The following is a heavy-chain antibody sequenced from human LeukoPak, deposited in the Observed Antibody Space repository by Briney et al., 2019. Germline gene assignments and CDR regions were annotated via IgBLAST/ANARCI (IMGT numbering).Heavy chain of an antibody. CDR1: GFTFSGYS. CDR2: IKQDGSEK. V-gene: IGHV3-7*04. CDR3: ARAAAGTLFDY. Sequence: PGGSLRLSCAASGFTFSGYSMNWVRQAPGKGLEWVANIKQDGSEKYYVDSVKGRFTISRDNAKNSLYLQMNSLRAEDTAVYYCARAAAGTLFDYWGQGTLVTVSS. J-gene: IGHJ4*02. D-gene: IGHD6-13*01.